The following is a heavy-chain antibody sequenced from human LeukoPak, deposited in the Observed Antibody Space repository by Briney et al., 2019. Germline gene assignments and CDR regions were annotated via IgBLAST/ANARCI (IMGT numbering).Heavy chain of an antibody. D-gene: IGHD6-6*01. CDR3: ARGERYSSSSEYGMDV. V-gene: IGHV5-51*01. Sequence: GESLKISCKGSGYSFTSYWIGWVRQMPGKGLEWMGIFYPGDSDSRYSPSSQGQVTMSADKSISTVYLQWSSLKASDTAMYYCARGERYSSSSEYGMDVWGQGTTVTVSS. CDR1: GYSFTSYW. J-gene: IGHJ6*02. CDR2: FYPGDSDS.